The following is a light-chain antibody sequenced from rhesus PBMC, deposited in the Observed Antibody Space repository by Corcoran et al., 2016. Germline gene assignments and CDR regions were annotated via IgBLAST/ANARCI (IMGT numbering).Light chain of an antibody. Sequence: QVILTQSPATLSLSPGERATLSCRASQSVSSYLAWYQQKPGQAPKLLIYGSSSRAPGIPDRFSGSGSGTDFTLTISSLEPEDVRVYHCYQHSRGYHSFGQGTKVEIK. J-gene: IGKJ2*01. CDR2: GSS. V-gene: IGKV3-10*01. CDR3: YQHSRGYHS. CDR1: QSVSSY.